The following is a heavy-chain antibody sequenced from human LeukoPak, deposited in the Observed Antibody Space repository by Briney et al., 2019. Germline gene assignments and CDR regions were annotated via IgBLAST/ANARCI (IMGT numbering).Heavy chain of an antibody. CDR1: GFTFDDYA. Sequence: GGSLRLSCAASGFTFDDYAMHWVRQAPGKGLEWVSLISWDGGSTYYADSVKGRFTLSRDNSKNSLYLQMNSLRAEDTALYYCAKARGNYYYYYMDVWGKGTTVTVSS. CDR2: ISWDGGST. V-gene: IGHV3-43D*03. CDR3: AKARGNYYYYYMDV. J-gene: IGHJ6*03.